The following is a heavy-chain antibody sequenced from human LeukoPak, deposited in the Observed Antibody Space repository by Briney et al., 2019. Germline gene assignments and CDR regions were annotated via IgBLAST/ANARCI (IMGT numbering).Heavy chain of an antibody. V-gene: IGHV1-8*01. J-gene: IGHJ4*02. CDR1: GYTFTSYD. CDR2: MYPNSGNT. Sequence: ASVKVSCKASGYTFTSYDINWVRQATGQGLEWMGWMYPNSGNTGYAQKFQGRVTMTEDTSTDTAYMELSSLRSEDTAVYYCATGLVGAGRRFDYWGQGTLVTVSS. CDR3: ATGLVGAGRRFDY. D-gene: IGHD1-26*01.